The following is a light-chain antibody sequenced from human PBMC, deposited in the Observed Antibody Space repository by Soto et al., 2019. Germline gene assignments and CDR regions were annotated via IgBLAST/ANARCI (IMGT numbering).Light chain of an antibody. CDR1: QSVSSSY. Sequence: EIVLTQSPGTLSLSPGERATLSCRASQSVSSSYLAWYQQKPGQAPRLLIYGASNRDTGIPDRFSGSGSGTDFTLTISRLEPEDFAVYYCQQYGSSLWAFGQGTKVEIK. CDR3: QQYGSSLWA. CDR2: GAS. V-gene: IGKV3-20*01. J-gene: IGKJ1*01.